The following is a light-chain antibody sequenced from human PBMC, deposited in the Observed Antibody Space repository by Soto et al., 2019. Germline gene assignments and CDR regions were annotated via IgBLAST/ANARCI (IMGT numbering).Light chain of an antibody. CDR1: KIEFKS. J-gene: IGLJ1*01. CDR3: QVWHSDDHDYV. V-gene: IGLV3-21*02. Sequence: SSELTPPPSLSVTPGQTASITCRGKKIEFKSGNWYQQEPAQAPVLVMYDDSARPSGVPARFSGSSSGNTATLTMSRVEAVDEADYYCQVWHSDDHDYVFGSGTKVTVL. CDR2: DDS.